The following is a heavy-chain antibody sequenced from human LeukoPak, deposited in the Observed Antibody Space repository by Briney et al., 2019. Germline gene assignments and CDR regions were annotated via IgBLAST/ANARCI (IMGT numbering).Heavy chain of an antibody. CDR1: GFTFDDYA. D-gene: IGHD6-13*01. Sequence: GGSLRLSCAASGFTFDDYAMHWVRQAPGKGLEWVSGISWNSGSIGCADSVKGRFTISRDNAKNSLYLQMNSLRAEDTALYYCAKDNGGIAAAGTGGVDYWGQGTLVTVSS. CDR2: ISWNSGSI. CDR3: AKDNGGIAAAGTGGVDY. J-gene: IGHJ4*02. V-gene: IGHV3-9*01.